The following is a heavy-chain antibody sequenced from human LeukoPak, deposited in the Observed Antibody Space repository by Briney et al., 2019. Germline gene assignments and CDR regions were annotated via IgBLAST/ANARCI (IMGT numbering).Heavy chain of an antibody. CDR2: IHFDGSEI. CDR3: AKDRCSSTSCPNWFDP. J-gene: IGHJ5*02. V-gene: IGHV3-30*02. D-gene: IGHD2-2*01. Sequence: GGSLRLSCAASGFTFSNYGMHWVRQAPGKGLEWVAFIHFDGSEIYYADSVKGRFAISRDNSKNTLCLQMNSLTSGDTAVYHCAKDRCSSTSCPNWFDPWGQGTLVTVSP. CDR1: GFTFSNYG.